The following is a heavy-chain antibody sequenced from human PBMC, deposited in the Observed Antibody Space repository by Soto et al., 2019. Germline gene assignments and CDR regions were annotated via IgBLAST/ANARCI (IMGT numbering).Heavy chain of an antibody. J-gene: IGHJ4*02. Sequence: QVQLVQSGAEVKKPGSSVKVSCKASGGTFTNYAISWVRQAPGQGLEWMGGIIPIFNTTNYAQNFQGIVTVTADESTSTAYMELTSLRSEDTAVYYCARIAYCISTNCHRFFDYWGQGTLVTVSS. CDR1: GGTFTNYA. CDR2: IIPIFNTT. CDR3: ARIAYCISTNCHRFFDY. D-gene: IGHD2-2*01. V-gene: IGHV1-69*12.